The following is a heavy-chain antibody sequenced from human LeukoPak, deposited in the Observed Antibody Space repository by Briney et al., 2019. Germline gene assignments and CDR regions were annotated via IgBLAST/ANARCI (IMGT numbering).Heavy chain of an antibody. Sequence: GGSLRLSCAASGFTFSSSAMSWVRQAPGKGLEWVSGISGSGGSTYYADSVKGRFTISRDNSKNTLHLQMNSLRVEDTAVYYCARQIVAVLWPYWGQGTLVTVSS. D-gene: IGHD6-13*01. CDR1: GFTFSSSA. V-gene: IGHV3-23*01. CDR2: ISGSGGST. J-gene: IGHJ4*02. CDR3: ARQIVAVLWPY.